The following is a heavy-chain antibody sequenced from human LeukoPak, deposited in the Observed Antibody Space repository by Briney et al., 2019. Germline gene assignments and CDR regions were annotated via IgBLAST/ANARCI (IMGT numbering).Heavy chain of an antibody. V-gene: IGHV1-69*13. CDR2: IIPIFGTA. J-gene: IGHJ4*02. D-gene: IGHD3-3*01. CDR1: GGTFSSYA. Sequence: APVKVSCKASGGTFSSYAISWVRQAPGQGLEWMGGIIPIFGTANYAQKFQGRVTITADESTSTAYMELSSLRSEDTAVYYCARGIDFWSGYLYDYWGQGTLVTVSS. CDR3: ARGIDFWSGYLYDY.